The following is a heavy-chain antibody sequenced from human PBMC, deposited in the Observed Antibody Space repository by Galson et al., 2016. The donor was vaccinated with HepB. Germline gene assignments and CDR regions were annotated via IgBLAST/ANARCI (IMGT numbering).Heavy chain of an antibody. CDR2: IFYTGNT. Sequence: SETLPLTCTVSGGSFKDDYWTWVRQPAGKGLEWIGNIFYTGNTMYNPALQSRLNMSVDKANNQFSLTLVSVTAADTAVYYCARDNAWGLDFWGQGTAVTVSS. V-gene: IGHV4-59*13. J-gene: IGHJ3*01. D-gene: IGHD1-26*01. CDR1: GGSFKDDY. CDR3: ARDNAWGLDF.